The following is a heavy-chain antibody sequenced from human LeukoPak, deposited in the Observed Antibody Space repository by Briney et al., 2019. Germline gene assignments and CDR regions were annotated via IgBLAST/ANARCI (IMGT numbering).Heavy chain of an antibody. Sequence: GESLKISCKGSGYSFTFYWIGWVRQMPGKGLECMGIIWPGDSDTRYSPSFQGQVTISADKTISTVYLQWSSLKVSDTAIYYCARRGRGDWFDPWGQGTLVTVSS. V-gene: IGHV5-51*01. CDR2: IWPGDSDT. J-gene: IGHJ5*02. D-gene: IGHD1-26*01. CDR3: ARRGRGDWFDP. CDR1: GYSFTFYW.